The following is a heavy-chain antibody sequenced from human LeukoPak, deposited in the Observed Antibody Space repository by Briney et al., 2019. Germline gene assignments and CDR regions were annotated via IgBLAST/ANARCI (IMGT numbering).Heavy chain of an antibody. CDR2: IHRSGSP. CDR3: AREIFRGCNAVDI. D-gene: IGHD4-23*01. J-gene: IGHJ4*02. CDR1: LDSTSSSR. Sequence: PSETLSLTCTVSLDSTSSSRCCWIRQPPGKGLEWIGEIHRSGSPNYNPSLQSRVTISIDRSRNQIALELSSVTAADTAVYYCAREIFRGCNAVDIWGQGTLVTVSS. V-gene: IGHV4-59*12.